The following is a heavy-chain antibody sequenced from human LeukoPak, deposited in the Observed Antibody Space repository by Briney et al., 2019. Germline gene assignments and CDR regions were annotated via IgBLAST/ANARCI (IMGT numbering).Heavy chain of an antibody. J-gene: IGHJ4*02. CDR1: EFTFSNYK. CDR2: ISSSSIYI. Sequence: PGGSLRLSCAASEFTFSNYKMNWGRQAPGKGLEWVSSISSSSIYIYYADSVKGRFTISRDNDKNSLYLQMNSLRAADTAVYYCVVGSTNWVHWGQGTLVTVSS. V-gene: IGHV3-21*01. CDR3: VVGSTNWVH. D-gene: IGHD2-8*01.